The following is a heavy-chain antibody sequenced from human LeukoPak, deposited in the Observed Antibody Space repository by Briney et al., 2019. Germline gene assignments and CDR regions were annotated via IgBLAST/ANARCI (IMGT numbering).Heavy chain of an antibody. D-gene: IGHD1-14*01. CDR2: IRYDGSNK. V-gene: IGHV3-30*02. CDR1: GFTFSSYG. J-gene: IGHJ4*02. CDR3: ARDSGDQPNELDY. Sequence: GGSLRLSCAASGFTFSSYGMHWVRQAPGKGLEWVLFIRYDGSNKYYADSVKGRFTISRDNSKNTLYLQMNSLRAEDTAVYYCARDSGDQPNELDYWGQGTLVTVSS.